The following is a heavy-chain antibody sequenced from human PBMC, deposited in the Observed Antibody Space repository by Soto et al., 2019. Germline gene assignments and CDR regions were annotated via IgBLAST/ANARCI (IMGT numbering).Heavy chain of an antibody. J-gene: IGHJ4*02. D-gene: IGHD6-19*01. CDR1: GFTFSNYW. CDR2: IKQDGSEK. V-gene: IGHV3-7*05. CDR3: ARDSAQYNSGWYSYYFEY. Sequence: GGSLRLSCEASGFTFSNYWMTWVRQAPGKGLEWVANIKQDGSEKNYVDSVKGRFTISRDNAKNSLYLQMDSLRAEDKAVYYCARDSAQYNSGWYSYYFEYWGQGTPVTVSS.